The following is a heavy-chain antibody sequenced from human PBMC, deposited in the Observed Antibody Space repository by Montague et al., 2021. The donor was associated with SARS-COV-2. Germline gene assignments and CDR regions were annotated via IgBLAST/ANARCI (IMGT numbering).Heavy chain of an antibody. CDR2: ISSSSSYT. J-gene: IGHJ6*02. V-gene: IGHV3-11*05. D-gene: IGHD3-10*01. Sequence: SLRLSCAASGFTFSDYYMSWIRQAPGKGLEWVSYISSSSSYTNYADSVKGRFTISRDNAKNSLYLQMNSLRAEDTAVYYCARGKAGDVLLWFGELSTGYYYYGMDVWGQGTTVTVSS. CDR1: GFTFSDYY. CDR3: ARGKAGDVLLWFGELSTGYYYYGMDV.